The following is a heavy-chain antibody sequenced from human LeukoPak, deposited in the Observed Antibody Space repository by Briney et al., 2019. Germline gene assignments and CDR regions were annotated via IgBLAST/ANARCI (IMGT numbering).Heavy chain of an antibody. Sequence: GGSLRLSCAASGLTVSSNSMNWVRQAPGKGLQWVSVIYSRGDTYYADSVKGRFSISRDNSKNTLYLQMNSLRAEDTAVYYCARAGPYNHNSFDSWGQGTLVTVSS. CDR1: GLTVSSNS. V-gene: IGHV3-53*01. CDR3: ARAGPYNHNSFDS. D-gene: IGHD1-1*01. J-gene: IGHJ4*02. CDR2: IYSRGDT.